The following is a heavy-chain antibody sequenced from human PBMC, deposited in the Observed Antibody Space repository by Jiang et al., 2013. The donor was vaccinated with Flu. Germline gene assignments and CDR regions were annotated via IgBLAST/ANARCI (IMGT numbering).Heavy chain of an antibody. CDR2: IIPMFGTT. CDR1: GGTFSNYV. J-gene: IGHJ6*02. Sequence: SGAEVKRPGSSVKVSCEASGGTFSNYVISWVRQAPGQGLEWMGAIIPMFGTTDLAQKFQGRVTITADESTTTAYMELSSLRSEDTAVYYCARGHLSPGDYYFGLDVWGQGTTVTVSS. V-gene: IGHV1-69*01. CDR3: ARGHLSPGDYYFGLDV. D-gene: IGHD7-27*01.